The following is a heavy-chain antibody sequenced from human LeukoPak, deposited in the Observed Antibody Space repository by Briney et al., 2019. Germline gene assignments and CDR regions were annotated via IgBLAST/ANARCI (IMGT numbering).Heavy chain of an antibody. Sequence: PSETLSLTCTVSSGSISSSGYYCSWIRQHPGKGLEWIGCIYYSGSTYYNPSLKSRVTISVDTSKNQFSLSLSSVTAADTAVYYCARRDGSFRPFDYWGQGTLVTVSS. CDR1: SGSISSSGYY. CDR3: ARRDGSFRPFDY. V-gene: IGHV4-31*03. J-gene: IGHJ4*02. CDR2: IYYSGST. D-gene: IGHD1-26*01.